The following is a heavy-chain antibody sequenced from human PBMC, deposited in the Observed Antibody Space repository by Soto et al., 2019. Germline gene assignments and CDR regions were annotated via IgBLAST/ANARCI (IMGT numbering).Heavy chain of an antibody. CDR2: IYPGESDS. J-gene: IGHJ6*02. Sequence: GAALKISGKGSGYSFTSYWNGWVRQMPGKGQEWVGIIYPGESDSRYSMSLKGRVTISAYKSFSTAYLQWSSLKASDTTMYYCARSEDYYDRSGYGPYYYGMDVWRPGTTVAVSS. D-gene: IGHD3-22*01. CDR1: GYSFTSYW. V-gene: IGHV5-51*01. CDR3: ARSEDYYDRSGYGPYYYGMDV.